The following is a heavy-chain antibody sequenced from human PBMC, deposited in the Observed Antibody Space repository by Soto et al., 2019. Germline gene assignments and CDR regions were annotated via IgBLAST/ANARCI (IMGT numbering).Heavy chain of an antibody. D-gene: IGHD2-8*01. CDR3: AGSLMVYFDY. CDR2: IYYSGST. V-gene: IGHV4-59*01. J-gene: IGHJ4*02. Sequence: QVQLQESGPGLGKPSETLSLTCTVSGGPISSYYWSWIRQPPGKGLEWIGYIYYSGSTNYNPSLKSRVTISVDTSKNQFSLKLSSVTAADTAVYYCAGSLMVYFDYWGQGTLVTVSS. CDR1: GGPISSYY.